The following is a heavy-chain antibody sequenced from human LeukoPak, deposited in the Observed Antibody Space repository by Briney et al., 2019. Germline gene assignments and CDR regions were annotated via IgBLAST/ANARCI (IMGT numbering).Heavy chain of an antibody. J-gene: IGHJ4*02. CDR2: IGSSGGNI. V-gene: IGHV3-23*01. D-gene: IGHD3-10*01. Sequence: GGSLRLSCVASGSSFSGYGMSWVRQAPGKGLEWVSAIGSSGGNIHYADSVKGRFTISRDNSRYTLYLEVNSLRAEDTAVYYCAKDRGWFGGSLANFDYWGQGTLVTVSS. CDR1: GSSFSGYG. CDR3: AKDRGWFGGSLANFDY.